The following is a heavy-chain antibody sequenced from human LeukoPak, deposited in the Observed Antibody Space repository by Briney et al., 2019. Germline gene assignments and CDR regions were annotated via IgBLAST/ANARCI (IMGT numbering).Heavy chain of an antibody. CDR3: ARGASLWFGESTTLDY. J-gene: IGHJ4*02. V-gene: IGHV4-59*01. D-gene: IGHD3-10*01. Sequence: SETLSLTCTVSGGSISSYYWSWIRQPPGKGLEWIGYIYYSGGTNYNPSLKSRVTISVDTSKNQFSLKLSSVTAADTAVYYCARGASLWFGESTTLDYWGQGTLVTVSS. CDR2: IYYSGGT. CDR1: GGSISSYY.